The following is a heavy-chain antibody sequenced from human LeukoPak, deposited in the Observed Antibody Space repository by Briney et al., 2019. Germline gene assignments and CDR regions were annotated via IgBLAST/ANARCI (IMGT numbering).Heavy chain of an antibody. J-gene: IGHJ4*02. CDR3: AKGQERTRIAARPSAFDF. CDR1: GFTFSSYG. Sequence: GGSLRLSCAASGFTFSSYGMSWVRQAPGKGLEWVSAISGSGGSTYYADSVKGRFTISRDNSKNTLYLQMNSLRAEDTAVCYCAKGQERTRIAARPSAFDFWGQGTLVTVSS. V-gene: IGHV3-23*01. CDR2: ISGSGGST. D-gene: IGHD6-6*01.